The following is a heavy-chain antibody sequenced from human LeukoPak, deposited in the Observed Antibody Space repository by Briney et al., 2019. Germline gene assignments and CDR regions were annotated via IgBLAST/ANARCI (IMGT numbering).Heavy chain of an antibody. J-gene: IGHJ4*02. D-gene: IGHD3-9*01. CDR3: ARDNYDILTGYHDFNY. CDR1: GDTFTAYY. CDR2: INPNNGGT. V-gene: IGHV1-2*06. Sequence: ASVKVSCKASGDTFTAYYMHWVRQAPGQGLEWMGRINPNNGGTNYAQKFQGRVTMTRVTSISTAYMDLSRLRSDDTAVYYCARDNYDILTGYHDFNYWGQGTLVTVSS.